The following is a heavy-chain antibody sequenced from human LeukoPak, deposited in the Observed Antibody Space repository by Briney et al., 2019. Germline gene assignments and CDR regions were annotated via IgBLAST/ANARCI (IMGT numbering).Heavy chain of an antibody. J-gene: IGHJ5*02. CDR3: AGDPYEAYHEVPENWFDP. D-gene: IGHD2-21*01. CDR2: ISGYNGNT. Sequence: ASVKVSCKASSYTFSRYGISWVRQAPGRGLEWMGWISGYNGNTNYAQKLQGRVTMTTDTSTSTAYMELRSLRSDDTAVYYCAGDPYEAYHEVPENWFDPWGQGTLVTVSS. CDR1: SYTFSRYG. V-gene: IGHV1-18*01.